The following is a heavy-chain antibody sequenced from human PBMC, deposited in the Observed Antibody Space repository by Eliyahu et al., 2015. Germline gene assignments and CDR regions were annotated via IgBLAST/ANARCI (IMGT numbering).Heavy chain of an antibody. CDR2: IDPSDSYT. V-gene: IGHV5-10-1*03. J-gene: IGHJ5*02. Sequence: EVQLVQSGAEVKKPGXSLRISCKGSGYXFTXYWISWVRQMPGKGLEWMGRIDPSDSYTNYSPSFQGHVTISADKSISTAYLQWSSLKASDTAMYYCAMTYYDSSGYYGWFDPWGQGTLVTVSS. D-gene: IGHD3-22*01. CDR1: GYXFTXYW. CDR3: AMTYYDSSGYYGWFDP.